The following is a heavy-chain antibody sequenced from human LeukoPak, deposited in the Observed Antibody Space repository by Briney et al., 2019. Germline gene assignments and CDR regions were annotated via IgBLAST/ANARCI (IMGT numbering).Heavy chain of an antibody. D-gene: IGHD3-22*01. J-gene: IGHJ4*02. V-gene: IGHV4-30-4*01. CDR2: IYYSGST. CDR1: GGSISSGDYY. Sequence: SETLSLTCTVSGGSISSGDYYWGWIRQPPGKGLEWIGYIYYSGSTYYNPSLKSRVTISVDTSKNQFSLKLSSVTAADTAVYYCARGFAWLLGYWGQGTLVTVSS. CDR3: ARGFAWLLGY.